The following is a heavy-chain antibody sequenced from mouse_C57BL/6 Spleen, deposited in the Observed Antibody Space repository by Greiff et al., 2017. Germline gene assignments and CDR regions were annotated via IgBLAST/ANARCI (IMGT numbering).Heavy chain of an antibody. V-gene: IGHV1-18*01. J-gene: IGHJ1*03. CDR3: ALGRYFGV. CDR2: IHPNNGGT. D-gene: IGHD4-1*01. CDR1: GYTFTDYN. Sequence: VQLQQSGPELVKPGASVKIPCKASGYTFTDYNMDWVKQSHGKSLEWIGDIHPNNGGTIYNQKFKGKATLTVDKSSSTAYMELRSLTSEDTAVYYCALGRYFGVWGTGTTVTVSS.